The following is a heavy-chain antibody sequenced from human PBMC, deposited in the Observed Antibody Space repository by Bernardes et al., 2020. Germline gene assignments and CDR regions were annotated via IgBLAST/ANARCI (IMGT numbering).Heavy chain of an antibody. CDR3: ARERYYGSGSSIGVYFDY. D-gene: IGHD3-10*01. Sequence: GGSLRLSCAASGFTFSSYSMNWVRQAPGKGLEWVSSISSSSSYIYYADSVKGRFTISRDNAKNSLYLQMNSLRAADTAVYYCARERYYGSGSSIGVYFDYWGQGTLVTVSS. CDR2: ISSSSSYI. CDR1: GFTFSSYS. V-gene: IGHV3-21*01. J-gene: IGHJ4*02.